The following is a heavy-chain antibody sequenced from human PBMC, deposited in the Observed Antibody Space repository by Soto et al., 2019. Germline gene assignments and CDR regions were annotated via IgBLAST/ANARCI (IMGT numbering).Heavy chain of an antibody. D-gene: IGHD3-16*01. J-gene: IGHJ4*02. CDR3: AKAYFVWSSEQPYHFDY. CDR1: GFTFSNYA. CDR2: ISGRGGRS. V-gene: IGHV3-23*01. Sequence: EVQLLDSGGGLVQPGGSLRLSCAASGFTFSNYAMTWVRQGPGKGLEWVSGISGRGGRSYYADSVKGRFTISRDNSKSTLYLQMNSLRAEDTAVYYCAKAYFVWSSEQPYHFDYWGQGTLVTVSS.